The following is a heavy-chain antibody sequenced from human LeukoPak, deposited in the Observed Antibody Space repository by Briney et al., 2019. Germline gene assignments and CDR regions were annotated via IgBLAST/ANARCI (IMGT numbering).Heavy chain of an antibody. CDR3: ARSYYDILTGQYYFDY. J-gene: IGHJ4*02. V-gene: IGHV4-4*02. CDR2: IYHSGST. CDR1: GGSISSSNW. Sequence: TSETLSLTCAVSGGSISSSNWWSWVRQPPGKGLEWSGEIYHSGSTNYNPSLKSRVTISVDKSKNQFSLKLSSVTAADTAVYYCARSYYDILTGQYYFDYWGQGTLVTVSS. D-gene: IGHD3-9*01.